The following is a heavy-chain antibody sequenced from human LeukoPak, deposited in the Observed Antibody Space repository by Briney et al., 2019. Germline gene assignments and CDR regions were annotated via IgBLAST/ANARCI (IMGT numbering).Heavy chain of an antibody. CDR1: GYTFTNYA. Sequence: ASVKVSFKGSGYTFTNYAVHWVRQAPGQRLEWMGWINAGNGNTKYSQKFQGRVTMTTDTSTSTAYMELRSLRSDDTAVYYCARDPIIAVAGLNWFDPWGQGTLVTVSS. J-gene: IGHJ5*02. V-gene: IGHV1-3*01. CDR2: INAGNGNT. D-gene: IGHD6-19*01. CDR3: ARDPIIAVAGLNWFDP.